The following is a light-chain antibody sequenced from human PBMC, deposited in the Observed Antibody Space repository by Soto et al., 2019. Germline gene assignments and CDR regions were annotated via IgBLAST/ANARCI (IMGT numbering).Light chain of an antibody. CDR3: QQYYDWPLVT. CDR1: QSVSTN. Sequence: EIVMTQSPATLSVSPGERATLSCRASQSVSTNLAWYQQKPGQAPRLLIYGASTRDTHIPDRFSGTGSETEFTLSVSSLQSEDFAIYYCQQYYDWPLVTFGGGTKVDIK. V-gene: IGKV3-15*01. J-gene: IGKJ4*01. CDR2: GAS.